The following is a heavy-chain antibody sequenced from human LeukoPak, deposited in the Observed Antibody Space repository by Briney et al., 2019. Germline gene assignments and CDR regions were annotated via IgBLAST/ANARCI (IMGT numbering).Heavy chain of an antibody. CDR3: ARDKDDSSGYDWFDP. CDR2: IYTSGST. Sequence: ASETLSLTCTVSGGSISSYYWSWIRQPAGKELEWIGRIYTSGSTNYNPSLKSRVTMSVDTSKNQFSLKLSSVTAADTAVYYCARDKDDSSGYDWFDPWGQGTLVTVSS. V-gene: IGHV4-4*07. J-gene: IGHJ5*02. D-gene: IGHD3-22*01. CDR1: GGSISSYY.